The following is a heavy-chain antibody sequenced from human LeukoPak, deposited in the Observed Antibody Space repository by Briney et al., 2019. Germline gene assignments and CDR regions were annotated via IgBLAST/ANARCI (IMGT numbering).Heavy chain of an antibody. Sequence: AGGSLRLSCAASGFTFSSYGMPWVRQAPGKGLEWVAVIWYDGSNKYYADSVKGRFTISRDNSKNTLYLQMNSLRAEDTAVYYCARGPSYGDYLGDWFDPLGPGNPGHRLL. CDR2: IWYDGSNK. CDR3: ARGPSYGDYLGDWFDP. V-gene: IGHV3-33*01. D-gene: IGHD4-17*01. J-gene: IGHJ5*02. CDR1: GFTFSSYG.